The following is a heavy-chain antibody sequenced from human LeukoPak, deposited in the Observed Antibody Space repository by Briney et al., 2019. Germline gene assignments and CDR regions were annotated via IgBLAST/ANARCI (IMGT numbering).Heavy chain of an antibody. V-gene: IGHV3-23*01. D-gene: IGHD3-16*01. CDR2: IGGGDGGT. Sequence: GGSLRLSCAGSGFTSSSYAMSWVRQAPGKGLDWVSGIGGGDGGTYYTDSVKGRFTIFRDISKNTLYLQMNSLRAEDAAVYYCAREGPSVDWGAFDIWGQGTMVTVSS. CDR3: AREGPSVDWGAFDI. J-gene: IGHJ3*02. CDR1: GFTSSSYA.